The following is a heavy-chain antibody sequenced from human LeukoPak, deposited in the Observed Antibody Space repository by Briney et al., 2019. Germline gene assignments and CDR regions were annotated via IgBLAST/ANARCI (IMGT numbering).Heavy chain of an antibody. CDR2: IIPILGIA. CDR3: ERDLGEDTFDY. J-gene: IGHJ4*02. CDR1: GGTFSSYA. Sequence: ASVKVSCKASGGTFSSYAISWVRRAPGQGPEWMGRIIPILGIANYAQKFQGRVTITADKSTSTAYMELSSLRSEDTAVYYCERDLGEDTFDYWGQGTLVTVSS. V-gene: IGHV1-69*04.